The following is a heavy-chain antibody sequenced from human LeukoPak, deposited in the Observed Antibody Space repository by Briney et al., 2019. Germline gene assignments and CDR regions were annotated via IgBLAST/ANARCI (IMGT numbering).Heavy chain of an antibody. CDR1: GGSINSGSYY. CDR3: AREIYYYYYMDV. Sequence: SETLSLTCTVSGGSINSGSYYWSWIRQPAGKGLEWIGRIYTSGSTNYNPSLKSRVTISVDTSKNQFSLKLSSVTAADTAVYYCAREIYYYYYMDVWGKGTTVTVSS. V-gene: IGHV4-61*02. J-gene: IGHJ6*03. CDR2: IYTSGST.